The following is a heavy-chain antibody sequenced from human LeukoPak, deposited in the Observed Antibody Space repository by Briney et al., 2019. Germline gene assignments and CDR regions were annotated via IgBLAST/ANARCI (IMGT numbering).Heavy chain of an antibody. CDR2: IYYSGST. J-gene: IGHJ4*02. Sequence: SETLSLTCTVSGGSISSSSYYWGWIRQPPGKGLEWIGSIYYSGSTYYNPSLKSRVTISVDTSKNQFSLKLSSVTAADTAVYYCARQGYCTNGVCYPFDYWGQGTLVTVSS. V-gene: IGHV4-39*01. CDR1: GGSISSSSYY. CDR3: ARQGYCTNGVCYPFDY. D-gene: IGHD2-8*01.